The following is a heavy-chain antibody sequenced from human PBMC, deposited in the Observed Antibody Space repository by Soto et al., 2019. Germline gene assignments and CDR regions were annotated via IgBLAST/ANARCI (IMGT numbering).Heavy chain of an antibody. CDR3: ARQEIRGYFDP. CDR1: VASISGPDYY. J-gene: IGHJ5*02. D-gene: IGHD6-13*01. V-gene: IGHV4-39*01. CDR2: IHSSGTT. Sequence: SETLSLTCTVSVASISGPDYYWGWIRQPPGKGLEWIGSIHSSGTTYYNPSLKSRITISINTSKIQFSLKLTSVTAADTSVYYCARQEIRGYFDPWGQGTPVT.